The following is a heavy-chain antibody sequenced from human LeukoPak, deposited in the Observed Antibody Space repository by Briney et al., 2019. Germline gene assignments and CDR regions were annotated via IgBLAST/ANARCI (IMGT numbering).Heavy chain of an antibody. V-gene: IGHV4-38-2*02. CDR2: IYHSGST. CDR1: GYSISSGYY. J-gene: IGHJ4*02. Sequence: SETLSLTCTVSGYSISSGYYWGWIRQPPGKGLEWIGSIYHSGSTYYNPSLKSRVTMSVDTSKNQFSLKLSSVTAADTAVYYCARAGGVLGYFDYWGQGALVTVSS. CDR3: ARAGGVLGYFDY. D-gene: IGHD3-10*01.